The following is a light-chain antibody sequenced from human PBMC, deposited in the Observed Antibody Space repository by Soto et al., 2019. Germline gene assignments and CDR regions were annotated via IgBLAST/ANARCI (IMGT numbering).Light chain of an antibody. CDR3: NSYTSSSTRV. Sequence: QSFLTQPASVSGSPGQSITISCTGTSSDVGAYNYVSWYQQYPGKVPKLIIYEVSNRPSGVSNRFSGSKSGNTASLTISGLQAEDEGDYYCNSYTSSSTRVFGTGTKVTVL. CDR2: EVS. V-gene: IGLV2-14*01. J-gene: IGLJ1*01. CDR1: SSDVGAYNY.